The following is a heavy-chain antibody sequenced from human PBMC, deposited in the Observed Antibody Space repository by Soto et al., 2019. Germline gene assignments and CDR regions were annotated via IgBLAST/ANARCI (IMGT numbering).Heavy chain of an antibody. V-gene: IGHV2-5*01. CDR3: AHSATTAQQSVINRWLGNSFDP. CDR2: IYWNDDK. J-gene: IGHJ5*02. Sequence: QITLKESGPTLVKPTQTLTLTCTFSGFSLSTSGVGVGWIRQPPGKALEWLALIYWNDDKRYSPSLNSRLTITKDTSKIQVVLTMTNMDPVDTATYYCAHSATTAQQSVINRWLGNSFDPWGQGTLVTVSS. CDR1: GFSLSTSGVG. D-gene: IGHD3-22*01.